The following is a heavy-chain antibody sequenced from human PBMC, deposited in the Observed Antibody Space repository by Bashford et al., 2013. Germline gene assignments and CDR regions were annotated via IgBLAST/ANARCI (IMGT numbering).Heavy chain of an antibody. CDR3: AHRGSSGWYSYFDY. V-gene: IGHV2-5*02. D-gene: IGHD6-19*01. CDR1: GFSLSTSGVG. J-gene: IGHJ4*02. Sequence: SGPTLVKPTQTLTLTCTFSGFSLSTSGVGVGWIRQPPGKALEWLALIYWDDDKRYSPSLKSRLTITKDTSKNQVVLTMTNMDPVDTATYYCAHRGSSGWYSYFDYWGQGTLVTVSS. CDR2: IYWDDDK.